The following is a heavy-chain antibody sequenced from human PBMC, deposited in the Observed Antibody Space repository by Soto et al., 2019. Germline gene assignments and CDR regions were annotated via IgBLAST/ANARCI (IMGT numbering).Heavy chain of an antibody. J-gene: IGHJ4*02. CDR1: GFTFDDYA. CDR2: ISWNSGSI. V-gene: IGHV3-9*01. D-gene: IGHD1-1*01. Sequence: GGSLRLSCPASGFTFDDYAMHWVRQAPGKGLEWVSSISWNSGSIGYADSVKGRFTISRDNAKNSLYLQMNSLRAEDTAFYYCVKDSSRGTRTTQDFDYWGQGTLVTVSS. CDR3: VKDSSRGTRTTQDFDY.